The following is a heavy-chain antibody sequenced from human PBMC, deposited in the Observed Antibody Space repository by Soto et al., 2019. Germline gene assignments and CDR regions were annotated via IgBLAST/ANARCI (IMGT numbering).Heavy chain of an antibody. Sequence: GGSLRLSCAASGFTFNSYWMSWVRQAPGKGLEWVANIKPDGSEKYYVDSVKGRFTISRDNVKNSLYLQMSSLRAEDTAVYYCARDWRDGYNHCFDYWGQGTLVTVSS. V-gene: IGHV3-7*05. D-gene: IGHD5-12*01. CDR3: ARDWRDGYNHCFDY. J-gene: IGHJ4*02. CDR1: GFTFNSYW. CDR2: IKPDGSEK.